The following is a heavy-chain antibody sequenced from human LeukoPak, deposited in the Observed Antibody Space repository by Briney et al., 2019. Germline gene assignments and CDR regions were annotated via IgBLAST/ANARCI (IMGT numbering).Heavy chain of an antibody. CDR2: ISYDGSNK. J-gene: IGHJ4*02. D-gene: IGHD1-26*01. CDR1: GFTFSGYP. Sequence: GGSLRLSCAASGFTFSGYPIHWVRQAPGKGLEWVAVISYDGSNKYYADSVKGRFTISRDNSKNTLYLQMNSLRVEDTAVYYCATTLRSGSYYFDSWGQGTLVTVSS. V-gene: IGHV3-30-3*01. CDR3: ATTLRSGSYYFDS.